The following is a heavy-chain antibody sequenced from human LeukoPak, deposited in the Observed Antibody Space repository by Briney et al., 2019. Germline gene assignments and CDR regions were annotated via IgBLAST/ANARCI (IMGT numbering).Heavy chain of an antibody. D-gene: IGHD5-18*01. J-gene: IGHJ4*01. V-gene: IGHV4-59*08. CDR1: GCSISSYW. CDR2: VYDSGST. CDR3: ARFLYSYHDH. Sequence: PSETLSLTCTVSGCSISSYWWSWIRQPPGKGLEWIGDVYDSGSTDYNPSLKSRVTMTVDMSKNQFSLTLNSVTAADTAVYYSARFLYSYHDHCGQGSLVTVSS.